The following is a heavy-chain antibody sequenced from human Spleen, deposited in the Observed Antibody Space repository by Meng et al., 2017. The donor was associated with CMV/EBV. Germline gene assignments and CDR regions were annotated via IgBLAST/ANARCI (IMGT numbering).Heavy chain of an antibody. Sequence: GGSLRLSCAASGFTFSDYHMSWIRQAPGKGLEWVSYISGSGSTIYYADSVKGRITISRDNAKNSLYLQMNSLRAEDTAVYYCGRGGGGSSSSGGYYYYYGMDVWGQGTTVTVSS. D-gene: IGHD6-6*01. CDR1: GFTFSDYH. CDR2: ISGSGSTI. V-gene: IGHV3-11*04. CDR3: GRGGGGSSSSGGYYYYYGMDV. J-gene: IGHJ6*02.